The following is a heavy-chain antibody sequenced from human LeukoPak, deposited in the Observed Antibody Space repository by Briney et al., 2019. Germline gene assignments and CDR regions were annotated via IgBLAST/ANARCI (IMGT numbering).Heavy chain of an antibody. V-gene: IGHV1-69*05. J-gene: IGHJ4*02. CDR3: ASGYDSSGYELDY. D-gene: IGHD3-22*01. CDR2: IIPIFGTA. CDR1: GGTFSSYA. Sequence: SVKVSCKASGGTFSSYAISWVRQAPGQGLEWMRGIIPIFGTANYAQKFQGRVTITTDESTSTAYMELSSLRSKDTAVYYCASGYDSSGYELDYWGQGTLVTVSS.